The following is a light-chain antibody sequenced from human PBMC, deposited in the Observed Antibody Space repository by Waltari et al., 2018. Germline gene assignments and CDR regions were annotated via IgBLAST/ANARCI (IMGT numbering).Light chain of an antibody. J-gene: IGKJ1*01. CDR2: GAS. V-gene: IGKV3-20*01. Sequence: IVLTQSPGTLSLSPGERATLSYRASPSVSSSLAWYQQQPGKAPKLLIYGASTRATGIPDRFTGSGSGTDFSLTISSLEPEDFAIYFCQHYVRLPATFGQGTKVEIK. CDR1: PSVSSS. CDR3: QHYVRLPAT.